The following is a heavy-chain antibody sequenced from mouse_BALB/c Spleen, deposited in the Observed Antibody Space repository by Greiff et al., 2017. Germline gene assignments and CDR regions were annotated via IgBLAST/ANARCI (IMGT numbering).Heavy chain of an antibody. V-gene: IGHV1-52*01. CDR2: IDPYDSET. D-gene: IGHD2-14*01. CDR3: ARYRYDNYAMDY. Sequence: QVQLKQSGAELVRPGSSVKISCKASGYTFTSYWMNWVKQRPEQGLEWIGRIDPYDSETHYNQKFKDKAILTVDKSSSTAYMQLSSLTSEDSAVYYCARYRYDNYAMDYWGQGTSVTVSS. CDR1: GYTFTSYW. J-gene: IGHJ4*01.